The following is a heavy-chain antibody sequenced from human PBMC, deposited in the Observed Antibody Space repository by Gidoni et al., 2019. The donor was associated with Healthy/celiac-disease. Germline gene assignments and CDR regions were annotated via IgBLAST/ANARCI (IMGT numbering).Heavy chain of an antibody. CDR3: ARGYCSGGSCFPEPYYFDY. J-gene: IGHJ4*02. CDR1: GGTFSSYA. Sequence: QVQLVQSGAEVKKPGSSVKVSCKASGGTFSSYAISWVRQAPGQGLEWMGGIIPIFGTANYAQKFQGRVTITADESTSTAYMELSSLRSEDTAVYYCARGYCSGGSCFPEPYYFDYWGQGTLVTVSS. D-gene: IGHD2-15*01. CDR2: IIPIFGTA. V-gene: IGHV1-69*01.